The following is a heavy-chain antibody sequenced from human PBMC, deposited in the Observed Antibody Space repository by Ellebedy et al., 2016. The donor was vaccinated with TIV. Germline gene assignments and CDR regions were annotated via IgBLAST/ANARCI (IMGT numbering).Heavy chain of an antibody. Sequence: MPSETLSLTCTVPGGSISSDSYYWAWIRQPPGKGLEWIGSIYYSGTTYYSPSLKSRVTISVDTSKNQFSLNLSSVTAADTAVYYCARVATAYYDSSGWGYWFDPWGQGALVTVSS. V-gene: IGHV4-39*07. J-gene: IGHJ5*02. CDR1: GGSISSDSYY. CDR2: IYYSGTT. D-gene: IGHD3-22*01. CDR3: ARVATAYYDSSGWGYWFDP.